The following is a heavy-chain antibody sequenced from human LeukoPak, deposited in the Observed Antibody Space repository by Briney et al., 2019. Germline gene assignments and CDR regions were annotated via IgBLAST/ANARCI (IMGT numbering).Heavy chain of an antibody. CDR3: ARGRGYYDTSNWFDP. Sequence: PSETLSLTCTVSGGSISSSSYYWGWIRQPPGKGLEWIGSIYYSGSTYYNPSLKSRVTISVDTSKNQFSLKLSSVTAADTAVYYCARGRGYYDTSNWFDPWGQGTLVTVSS. CDR2: IYYSGST. CDR1: GGSISSSSYY. V-gene: IGHV4-39*01. D-gene: IGHD3-9*01. J-gene: IGHJ5*02.